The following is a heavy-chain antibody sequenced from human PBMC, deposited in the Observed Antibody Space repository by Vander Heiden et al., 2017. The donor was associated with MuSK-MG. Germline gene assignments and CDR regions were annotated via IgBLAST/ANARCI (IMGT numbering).Heavy chain of an antibody. J-gene: IGHJ4*02. V-gene: IGHV4-38-2*01. Sequence: QVQLQESGPGLVKPSETLSLTCAVSGYSISSGYYWGWIRQPPGKGLEWIGSIYHSGSTYYNPSLKSRVTISVDTSKNQFSLKLSSVTAADTAVYYCARGGGGLGISDYWGQGTLVTVSS. CDR1: GYSISSGYY. D-gene: IGHD7-27*01. CDR2: IYHSGST. CDR3: ARGGGGLGISDY.